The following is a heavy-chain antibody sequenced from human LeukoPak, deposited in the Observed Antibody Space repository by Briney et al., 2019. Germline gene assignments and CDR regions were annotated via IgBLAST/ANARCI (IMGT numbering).Heavy chain of an antibody. CDR2: ISSSGNTI. CDR3: TRGYLSGSHYQ. J-gene: IGHJ4*02. CDR1: GFTFSTFT. V-gene: IGHV3-48*02. D-gene: IGHD3-10*01. Sequence: GGSLRLSCAASGFTFSTFTMSWARQAPGKGLEWVSYISSSGNTIYYADSVKGRFTTSRDNAQNLLYLQMNSLRDEDTAVYCCTRGYLSGSHYQWGQGTLVTVSS.